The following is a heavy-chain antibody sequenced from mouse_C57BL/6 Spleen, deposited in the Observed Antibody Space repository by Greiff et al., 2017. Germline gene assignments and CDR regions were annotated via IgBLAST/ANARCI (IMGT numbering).Heavy chain of an antibody. Sequence: VKVVESGAELAKPGASVKLSCKASGYTFTSYWMHWVKQRPGQGLEWIGYINPSSGYTKYNQKFKDKATLTADKSSSTAYMQLSSLTYEDSAVYYCAKGEPSYDGYYWGQGTTLTVSS. CDR2: INPSSGYT. CDR1: GYTFTSYW. J-gene: IGHJ2*01. D-gene: IGHD2-3*01. V-gene: IGHV1-7*01. CDR3: AKGEPSYDGYY.